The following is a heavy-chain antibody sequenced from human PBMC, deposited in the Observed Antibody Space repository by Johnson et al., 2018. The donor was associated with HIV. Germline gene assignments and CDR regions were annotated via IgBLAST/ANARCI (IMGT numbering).Heavy chain of an antibody. V-gene: IGHV3-23*04. CDR3: ARDKPIVVVMKSDAFDI. J-gene: IGHJ3*02. CDR1: GFTFSSYA. D-gene: IGHD3-22*01. CDR2: TTPSGGGT. Sequence: EVQLVESGGGLKQPGGSLRLSCAASGFTFSSYAMSWVRQAPGKGLEWVSATTPSGGGTYYADSVKGRFTISRDNSKNTLYLQMNSLRAEDTAVYYCARDKPIVVVMKSDAFDIWGQGTMVTVSS.